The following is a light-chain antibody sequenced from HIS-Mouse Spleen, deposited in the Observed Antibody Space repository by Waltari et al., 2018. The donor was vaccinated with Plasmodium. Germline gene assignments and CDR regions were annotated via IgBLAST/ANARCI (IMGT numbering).Light chain of an antibody. J-gene: IGKJ1*01. CDR2: AAS. V-gene: IGKV1-39*01. Sequence: DIQMTQSPSSLSASVGDRVTITCRASQSISSYLYWYQQKPGKAPKLLIYAASSLQSGVPSRFSGSGSGTDFTLTISSLQPEDFATYYCQQNYNTWTFGQGTKVEIK. CDR3: QQNYNTWT. CDR1: QSISSY.